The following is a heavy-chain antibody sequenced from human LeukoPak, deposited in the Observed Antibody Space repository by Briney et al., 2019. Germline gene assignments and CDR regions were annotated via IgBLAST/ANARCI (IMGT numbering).Heavy chain of an antibody. V-gene: IGHV4-59*08. CDR2: IYYSGST. J-gene: IGHJ6*02. CDR1: GGSISSYY. Sequence: SETLSLTCTVSGGSISSYYWSWIRQPPGKGLEWIGYIYYSGSTNYNPPLKSRVTISVDTSKNQFSLKLSSVTAADTAVYYCARHVTGDYGMDVWGQGTTVTVSS. D-gene: IGHD1-14*01. CDR3: ARHVTGDYGMDV.